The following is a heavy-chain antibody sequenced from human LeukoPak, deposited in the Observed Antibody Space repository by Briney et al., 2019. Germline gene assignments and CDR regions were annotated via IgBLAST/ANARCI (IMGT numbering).Heavy chain of an antibody. CDR1: EFRFSAHG. V-gene: IGHV3-23*01. CDR3: AKRTSYHIDV. CDR2: ISPSGDIT. Sequence: GGSLRLSCAASEFRFSAHGMNWVRQAPGKGLEWISGISPSGDITYYADSVMGRFSISRDNWQSTVSLQMNSLRAEDTALYYCAKRTSYHIDVWGKGTTVTVSS. J-gene: IGHJ6*03.